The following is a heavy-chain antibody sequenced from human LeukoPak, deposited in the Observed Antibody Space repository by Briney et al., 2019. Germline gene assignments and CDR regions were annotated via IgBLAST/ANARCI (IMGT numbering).Heavy chain of an antibody. CDR3: ASVRAAAGYSDY. Sequence: SQTLSLTCTVSGGSISSGDYYWSWIRQPPGKGLEWIGYIYYSGSTYYNPSLKSRVTISVDTSKNQFSLKLSSVTAADTAVYYCASVRAAAGYSDYWGQGTLVTVSS. J-gene: IGHJ4*02. CDR1: GGSISSGDYY. CDR2: IYYSGST. V-gene: IGHV4-30-4*08. D-gene: IGHD6-13*01.